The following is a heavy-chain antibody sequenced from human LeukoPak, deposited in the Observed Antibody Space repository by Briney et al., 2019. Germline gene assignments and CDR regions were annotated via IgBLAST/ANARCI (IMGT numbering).Heavy chain of an antibody. CDR2: IKQDGSEK. Sequence: PGGSLRLSCAASGFTFNSYWMSWVRQAPGKGLEWVANIKQDGSEKHYADSVKGRFTISRDNVENSLYLEMNSLTDDDTALYYCTRGEPTKSDDCWGQGTRVTVSS. CDR1: GFTFNSYW. V-gene: IGHV3-7*01. J-gene: IGHJ4*02. D-gene: IGHD1-14*01. CDR3: TRGEPTKSDDC.